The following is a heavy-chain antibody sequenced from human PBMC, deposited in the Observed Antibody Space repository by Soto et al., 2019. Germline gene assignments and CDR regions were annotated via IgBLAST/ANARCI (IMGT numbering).Heavy chain of an antibody. CDR2: IYYSGST. CDR1: GGSISSGDYY. D-gene: IGHD2-15*01. CDR3: ARAGAATPLDY. V-gene: IGHV4-30-4*01. J-gene: IGHJ4*02. Sequence: QVQLQESGPGLVKPSQTLSLTCTVSGGSISSGDYYWSWIRQPPGKGLEWIGYIYYSGSTYYNPSLRSRVTIAVDTSKNQFSLKLGSVTAADTAVYYCARAGAATPLDYWGQGTLVTVSS.